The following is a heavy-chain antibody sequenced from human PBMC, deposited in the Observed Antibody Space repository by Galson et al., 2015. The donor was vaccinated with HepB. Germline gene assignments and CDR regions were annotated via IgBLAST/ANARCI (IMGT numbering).Heavy chain of an antibody. CDR3: AREEEMALPHYYYYYGMDV. V-gene: IGHV1-69*13. CDR1: GGTFSSYA. D-gene: IGHD5-24*01. Sequence: SVKVSCKASGGTFSSYAISWVRQAPGQGLEWMGGIIPIFGTANYAQKFQGRVTITADESTSTAYMELSSLRSEDTAVYYCAREEEMALPHYYYYYGMDVWGQGTTVTVSS. J-gene: IGHJ6*02. CDR2: IIPIFGTA.